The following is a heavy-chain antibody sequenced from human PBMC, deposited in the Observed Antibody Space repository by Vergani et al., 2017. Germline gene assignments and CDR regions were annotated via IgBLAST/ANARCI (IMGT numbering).Heavy chain of an antibody. Sequence: QVQLQESGPGLVKPSETLSLTCTVSGGSVSSGSYYWSWIRQPPGKGLEWIGYIYYSGSTYYNPSLKSRVSISVDTSKNQFSLKLSSVTAADTAVYYCARPPSEQLVPFDYWGQGTLVTVSS. J-gene: IGHJ4*02. CDR3: ARPPSEQLVPFDY. CDR1: GGSVSSGSYY. D-gene: IGHD6-13*01. V-gene: IGHV4-61*01. CDR2: IYYSGST.